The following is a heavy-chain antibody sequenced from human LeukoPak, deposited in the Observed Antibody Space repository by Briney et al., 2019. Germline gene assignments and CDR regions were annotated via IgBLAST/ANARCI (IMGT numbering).Heavy chain of an antibody. V-gene: IGHV4-34*01. Sequence: SETLSLTCAVYGGSFSGYYWSWIRQPPGKGLEWIGEINHSGSTNYNPSLKSRVTISVDTSKNQFSLKLSSVTAADTAVYYCARVSGGSSWYANAYFDYWGQGTLVTVSS. J-gene: IGHJ4*02. CDR1: GGSFSGYY. CDR2: INHSGST. D-gene: IGHD6-13*01. CDR3: ARVSGGSSWYANAYFDY.